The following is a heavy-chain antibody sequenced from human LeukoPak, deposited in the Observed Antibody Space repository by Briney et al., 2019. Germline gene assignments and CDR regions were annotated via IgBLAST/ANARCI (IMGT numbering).Heavy chain of an antibody. J-gene: IGHJ4*02. V-gene: IGHV5-51*01. CDR3: ARHDSSGWRLLDY. D-gene: IGHD6-19*01. CDR1: GYSFTTYW. Sequence: GESLKISCKGSGYSFTTYWIGWVRQMPGKALEWMGIIYPGDSDTRYSPSFQGQVTISADKSISTAYLQWSSLKASDTAMYYCARHDSSGWRLLDYWGQGTLVTVSS. CDR2: IYPGDSDT.